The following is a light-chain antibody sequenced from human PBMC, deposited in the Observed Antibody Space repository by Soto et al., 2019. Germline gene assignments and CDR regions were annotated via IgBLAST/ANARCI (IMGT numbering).Light chain of an antibody. V-gene: IGLV1-40*01. Sequence: QSVLTQPPSVSGAPGQRVTISCTGSSSNIGADYDVHWYQQRPGTAPKLIIFGNINRPSGVPDRFSGSKSGTSASLAITGLQAEDEGDYYCQSYDSTRSARYVFGTGTKLTVL. CDR1: SSNIGADYD. CDR3: QSYDSTRSARYV. CDR2: GNI. J-gene: IGLJ1*01.